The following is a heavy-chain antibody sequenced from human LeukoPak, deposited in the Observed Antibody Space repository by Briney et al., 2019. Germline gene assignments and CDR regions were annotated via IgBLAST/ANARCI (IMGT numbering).Heavy chain of an antibody. CDR2: MNPNSGDR. V-gene: IGHV1-8*01. CDR3: ARAGDEEYSSGWGAFDI. Sequence: GASVKVSCKATGYAFTSYDINWVRQATGQGLEWMGWMNPNSGDRGYAQKFQGRVTMTRDTSTSTVYMELSSLRSEDTAVYYCARAGDEEYSSGWGAFDIWGQGTMVTVSS. CDR1: GYAFTSYD. D-gene: IGHD6-19*01. J-gene: IGHJ3*02.